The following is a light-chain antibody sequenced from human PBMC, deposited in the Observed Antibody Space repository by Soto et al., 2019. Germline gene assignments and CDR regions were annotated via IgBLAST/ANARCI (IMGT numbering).Light chain of an antibody. CDR1: TSNIGSNT. Sequence: QSVLTQPPSASGTPGQRVTISCSGSTSNIGSNTVNWYQHLPGTAPKVVIYINNQRPSGVPDRFSGSKSGTSASLAISGHKSEDEADYYCAAWDDILNGYVFGTGTKLTVL. CDR2: INN. CDR3: AAWDDILNGYV. J-gene: IGLJ1*01. V-gene: IGLV1-44*01.